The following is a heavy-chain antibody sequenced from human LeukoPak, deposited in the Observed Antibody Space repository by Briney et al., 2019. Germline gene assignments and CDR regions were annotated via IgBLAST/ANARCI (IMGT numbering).Heavy chain of an antibody. V-gene: IGHV1-2*02. CDR3: ARDRDSSSWFDAFDI. D-gene: IGHD6-13*01. CDR1: GYTFTGYY. CDR2: INPNSGGT. Sequence: ASVGVSCKASGYTFTGYYMHWVRQAPGQGLEWMGWINPNSGGTNYAQKFQGRVTMTRDTSISTAYMELSRLRSDDTAVYYCARDRDSSSWFDAFDIWGQGTMVTVSS. J-gene: IGHJ3*02.